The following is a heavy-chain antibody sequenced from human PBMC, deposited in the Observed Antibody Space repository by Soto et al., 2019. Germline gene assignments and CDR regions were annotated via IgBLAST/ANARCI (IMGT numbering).Heavy chain of an antibody. CDR3: TRDSSYDFWSGDKVGYYYYGMDV. V-gene: IGHV4-59*01. J-gene: IGHJ6*02. Sequence: PSETLSLTCTVSGGSISSYYWSWIRQPPGKGLEWIGYIYNSGSTNYNPSLKSRVTISVDTSKNQFSLKLSSVTAADTAVYYCTRDSSYDFWSGDKVGYYYYGMDVWGQGTTVTVSS. D-gene: IGHD3-3*01. CDR1: GGSISSYY. CDR2: IYNSGST.